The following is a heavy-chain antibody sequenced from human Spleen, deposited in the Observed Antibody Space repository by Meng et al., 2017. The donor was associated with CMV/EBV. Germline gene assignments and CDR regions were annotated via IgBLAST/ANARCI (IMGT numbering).Heavy chain of an antibody. J-gene: IGHJ4*02. D-gene: IGHD5-24*01. CDR2: ISYDGSNK. Sequence: SSGFAWRSYAMHWVRQRPGKGLEWVAVISYDGSNKYHADSVKGRFTISRDNSKNTLYLQMNSLRAEDTAVYYCARDPSDGYNSLDYWGQGTLVTVSS. CDR1: GFAWRSYA. V-gene: IGHV3-30*04. CDR3: ARDPSDGYNSLDY.